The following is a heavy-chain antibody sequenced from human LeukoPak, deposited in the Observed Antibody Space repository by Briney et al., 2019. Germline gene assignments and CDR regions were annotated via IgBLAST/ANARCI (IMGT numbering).Heavy chain of an antibody. CDR3: ARVGAYCSGGTCYSPDY. V-gene: IGHV3-23*01. CDR2: ISGSGGST. D-gene: IGHD2-15*01. Sequence: PGGSLRLSCAASGFTFSSYAMSWVRQAPGKGLEWVSAISGSGGSTYYADSVKGRFIISRDNSKNTLYLQMKSLRAEDTAVYYCARVGAYCSGGTCYSPDYWGQGTLVTVSS. CDR1: GFTFSSYA. J-gene: IGHJ4*02.